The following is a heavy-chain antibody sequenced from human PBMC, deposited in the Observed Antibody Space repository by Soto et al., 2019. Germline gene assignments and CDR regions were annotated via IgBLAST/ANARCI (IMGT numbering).Heavy chain of an antibody. CDR3: AKGRDDILTGYYNGEGMDV. J-gene: IGHJ6*02. D-gene: IGHD3-9*01. CDR2: ISYAGSTK. V-gene: IGHV3-30*18. Sequence: GGSLRLSCAASGFTFSSYGMHWVRQAPGKGLEWVAVISYAGSTKYYAASVKGRFTIFRDNSKNTLYLQMNSLRAEDTAVYYGAKGRDDILTGYYNGEGMDVWGQGTTVTVSS. CDR1: GFTFSSYG.